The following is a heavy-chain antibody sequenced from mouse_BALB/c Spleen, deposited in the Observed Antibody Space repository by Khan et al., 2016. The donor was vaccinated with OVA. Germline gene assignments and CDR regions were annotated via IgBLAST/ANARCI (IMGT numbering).Heavy chain of an antibody. Sequence: VQLQQSGAELVKPGASVKLSCSVSGFNIRDTYIHWVKQRPEQGLEWIGRIDPPNDDSKYGPKFQDKVTLTADTSSNTAYQQLSSLTSEDTAVYYCATLYSNPFAYWGQGTLVSVSA. V-gene: IGHV14-3*02. CDR1: GFNIRDTY. CDR3: ATLYSNPFAY. D-gene: IGHD2-5*01. CDR2: IDPPNDDS. J-gene: IGHJ3*01.